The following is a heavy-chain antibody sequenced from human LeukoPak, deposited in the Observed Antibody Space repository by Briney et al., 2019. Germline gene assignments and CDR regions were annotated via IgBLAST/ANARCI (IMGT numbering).Heavy chain of an antibody. CDR3: ARLGSYHDV. V-gene: IGHV4-61*08. CDR1: GGSISSGGYY. CDR2: VYYTGST. Sequence: SQTLSLTCTVSGGSISSGGYYWSWIRQSPGQGLEWIGYVYYTGSTNYNPSLRSRVTMSVDTSKNQFSLNLTSVTAADTAVYYCARLGSYHDVLGQGTTVTVSS. J-gene: IGHJ6*02. D-gene: IGHD1-26*01.